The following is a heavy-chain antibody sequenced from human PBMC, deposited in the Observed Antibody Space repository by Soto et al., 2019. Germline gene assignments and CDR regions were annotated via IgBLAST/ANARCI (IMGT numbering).Heavy chain of an antibody. Sequence: SETLSLTCAVYGGSFSGYYWSWIRQPPGKGLEWIGEINHSGSTNYNPSLKSRVTISVDTSKNQFSLKLSSVTAADTAVYYCARGRRFIAVAGTYFDYWGQGTLVTVSS. CDR1: GGSFSGYY. J-gene: IGHJ4*02. CDR3: ARGRRFIAVAGTYFDY. V-gene: IGHV4-34*01. CDR2: INHSGST. D-gene: IGHD6-19*01.